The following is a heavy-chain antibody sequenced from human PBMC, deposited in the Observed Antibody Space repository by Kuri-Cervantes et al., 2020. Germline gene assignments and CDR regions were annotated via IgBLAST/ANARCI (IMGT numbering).Heavy chain of an antibody. CDR3: ARIIPPRATRIKFYYYGMDV. Sequence: TFSNYGMSWIRQPPGKGLEWIGNIYYSGSTYYSPSLKSRVTISVDTSKNQFSLRFTSVTAADTAVYYCARIIPPRATRIKFYYYGMDVWGQGTTVTVSS. D-gene: IGHD3-3*01. CDR2: IYYSGST. V-gene: IGHV4-39*07. CDR1: TFSNYG. J-gene: IGHJ6*02.